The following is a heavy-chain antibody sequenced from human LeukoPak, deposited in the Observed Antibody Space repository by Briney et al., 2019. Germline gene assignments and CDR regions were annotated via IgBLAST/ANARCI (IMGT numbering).Heavy chain of an antibody. D-gene: IGHD3-9*01. CDR3: ARGRTTYYDILTGPVFDAFDI. CDR2: IYSGGST. V-gene: IGHV3-53*01. Sequence: GGSLRLSCAASGFTVSSNYMSWVRQAPGKGLEWVSVIYSGGSTYYADSVKGRFTISRDNAKNSLYLQMNSLRAEDTAVYYCARGRTTYYDILTGPVFDAFDIWGQGTMVTVSS. CDR1: GFTVSSNY. J-gene: IGHJ3*02.